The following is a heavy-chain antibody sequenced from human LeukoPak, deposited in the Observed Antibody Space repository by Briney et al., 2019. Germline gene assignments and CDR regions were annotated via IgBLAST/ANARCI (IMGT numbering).Heavy chain of an antibody. D-gene: IGHD6-19*01. Sequence: GSLRLSCAASGFTFSNYAMSWVRQAPGKGLEWVSGITGSGGSTNYADSVKGRFTISRDNSKNTLYLQMSSLRAEDTAVYYCTGGGWSTDAFDIWGQGTKVTVSS. CDR1: GFTFSNYA. J-gene: IGHJ3*02. CDR3: TGGGWSTDAFDI. V-gene: IGHV3-23*01. CDR2: ITGSGGST.